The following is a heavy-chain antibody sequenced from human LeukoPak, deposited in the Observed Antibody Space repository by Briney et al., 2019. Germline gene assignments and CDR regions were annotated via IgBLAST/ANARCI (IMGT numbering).Heavy chain of an antibody. D-gene: IGHD6-6*01. CDR1: GFSFSNYG. CDR3: AREPGSGIAARLPP. J-gene: IGHJ5*02. Sequence: GRSLRLSCAASGFSFSNYGMHWVRQAPGKGLEWVAVIWYDGSNKYYADSVKGRFTISRDNSKNTLYLQMNSLRAEDTAVYYCAREPGSGIAARLPPWGQGTLVTVSS. CDR2: IWYDGSNK. V-gene: IGHV3-33*01.